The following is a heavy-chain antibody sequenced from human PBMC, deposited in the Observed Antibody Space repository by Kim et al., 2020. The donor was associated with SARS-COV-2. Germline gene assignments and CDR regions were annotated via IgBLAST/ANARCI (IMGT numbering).Heavy chain of an antibody. CDR2: ISGSGGST. D-gene: IGHD3-9*01. CDR3: AKDILRYFDWLRATGYMDV. J-gene: IGHJ6*03. V-gene: IGHV3-23*01. CDR1: GFTFSSYA. Sequence: GGSLRLSCAASGFTFSSYAMSWVRQAPGKGLEWVSAISGSGGSTYYADSVKGRFTISRDNSKNTLYLQMNSLRAEDTAVYYCAKDILRYFDWLRATGYMDVWGKGTTVTVSS.